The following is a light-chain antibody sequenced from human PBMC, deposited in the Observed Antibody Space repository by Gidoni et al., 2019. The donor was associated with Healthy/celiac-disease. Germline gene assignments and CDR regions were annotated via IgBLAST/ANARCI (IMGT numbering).Light chain of an antibody. CDR3: AAWDDSLNGLWV. CDR1: RSNIGSNT. J-gene: IGLJ3*02. V-gene: IGLV1-44*01. CDR2: SNN. Sequence: QSVLTQPPSASGTPGQRVTISCSGSRSNIGSNTVNWYQQLPGAAPKLLIYSNNQRPSGVPDRFSGSKSGTSASLAISGLQSEDEADYYCAAWDDSLNGLWVFGGGTKLTV.